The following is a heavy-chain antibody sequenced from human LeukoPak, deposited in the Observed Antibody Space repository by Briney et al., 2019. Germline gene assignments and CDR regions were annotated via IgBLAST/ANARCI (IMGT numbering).Heavy chain of an antibody. CDR3: ARDGGDVGINWFDP. CDR1: GFTFSSYG. V-gene: IGHV3-33*01. Sequence: GGSLRLSCAASGFTFSSYGMHWVRQAPGKGLEWVAVIWYDGSNKYYADSVKGRFTISRDNSKNTLYLQMNSLRAEDTAVYYCARDGGDVGINWFDPWGQGTLVTVSS. CDR2: IWYDGSNK. D-gene: IGHD2-21*02. J-gene: IGHJ5*02.